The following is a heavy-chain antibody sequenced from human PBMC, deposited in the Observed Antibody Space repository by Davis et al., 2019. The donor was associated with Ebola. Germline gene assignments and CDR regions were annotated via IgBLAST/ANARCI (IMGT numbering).Heavy chain of an antibody. J-gene: IGHJ4*02. Sequence: MPGGSLRLSCAVYGGSFSGYYWSWIRQPPGKGLEWIGEINHSGSTNYNPSLKSRVTISVDTSKNQFSLKLSSVTAADTAVYHCARLRWWFTNFDYWGQGTPVTVSS. CDR2: INHSGST. D-gene: IGHD2-21*01. CDR1: GGSFSGYY. CDR3: ARLRWWFTNFDY. V-gene: IGHV4-34*01.